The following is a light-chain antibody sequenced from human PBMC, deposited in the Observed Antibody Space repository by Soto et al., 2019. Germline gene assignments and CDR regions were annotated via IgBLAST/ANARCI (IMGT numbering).Light chain of an antibody. CDR1: TGAVTNGHY. V-gene: IGLV7-46*01. Sequence: QAVVTQQPSLTVSPGRTVTLTCASSTGAVTNGHYPYWFQQKPGQAPRPLIYDTANRHSWTPARLSGSLPGGKAALTLSGAQAEDEAEYYCLLSYSGTYVFGTGTKVTVL. J-gene: IGLJ1*01. CDR2: DTA. CDR3: LLSYSGTYV.